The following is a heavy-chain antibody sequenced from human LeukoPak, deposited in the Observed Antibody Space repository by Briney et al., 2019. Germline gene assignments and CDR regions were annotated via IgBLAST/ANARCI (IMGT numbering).Heavy chain of an antibody. CDR3: ARGVTIFGVVIKFYNWFDP. D-gene: IGHD3-3*01. CDR2: INSDGSST. Sequence: GGSLRLSCAASGFTFSSYWMHWVRQAPGKGLVWVSRINSDGSSTSYADSVKGRFTISRDNAKNTLYLQKNSLRAEDTAVYYCARGVTIFGVVIKFYNWFDPWGQGTLVTVSS. CDR1: GFTFSSYW. V-gene: IGHV3-74*01. J-gene: IGHJ5*02.